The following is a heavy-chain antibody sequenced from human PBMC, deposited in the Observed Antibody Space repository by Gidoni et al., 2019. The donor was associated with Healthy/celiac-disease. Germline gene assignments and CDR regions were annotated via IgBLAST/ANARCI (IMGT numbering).Heavy chain of an antibody. V-gene: IGHV4-39*01. CDR3: ARLGRSHDNIVVVPAAIKAFDP. D-gene: IGHD2-2*01. Sequence: QLQLQESGPGLVKPSETLSLTLTVPGGSISSSLYHWGWIRQPPGKGLEWIGSIYYSGSTYYNPSLKGRVTISVDTSKNQFTLKLSSVTAADTAVYYWARLGRSHDNIVVVPAAIKAFDPWGQGTLVTVSS. CDR2: IYYSGST. J-gene: IGHJ5*02. CDR1: GGSISSSLYH.